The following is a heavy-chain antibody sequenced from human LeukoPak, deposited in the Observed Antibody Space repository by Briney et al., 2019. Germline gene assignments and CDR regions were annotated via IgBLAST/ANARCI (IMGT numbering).Heavy chain of an antibody. CDR3: AHGRVTVRSTQLWLAPFDY. CDR2: IYWDDDK. CDR1: GFSLSTSGVG. Sequence: ESGPTLVKPTQSLTLTCTFSGFSLSTSGVGVGWIRQPPGKALEWLALIYWDDDKRYSPSLKSRLTITKDTSKNQVVLTTTNMDPVDTATYYCAHGRVTVRSTQLWLAPFDYWGQGTLVTVSS. V-gene: IGHV2-5*02. J-gene: IGHJ4*02. D-gene: IGHD5-18*01.